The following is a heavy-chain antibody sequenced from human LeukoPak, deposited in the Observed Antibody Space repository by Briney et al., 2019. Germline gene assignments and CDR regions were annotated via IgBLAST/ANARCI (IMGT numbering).Heavy chain of an antibody. CDR1: GGSISSYY. CDR3: ARGGSIYYYMDV. V-gene: IGHV4-59*01. Sequence: SEALSLTCTLSGGSISSYYWSWIRQPPGKGLEWIGYIYYSGSTNYNPSPKSRVTISAHTTKKQFSLKLSSVTAADTAVYYCARGGSIYYYMDVWGKGTTVTISS. CDR2: IYYSGST. J-gene: IGHJ6*03.